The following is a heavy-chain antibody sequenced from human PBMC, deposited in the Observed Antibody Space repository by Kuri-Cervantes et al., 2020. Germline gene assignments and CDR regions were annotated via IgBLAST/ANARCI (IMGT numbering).Heavy chain of an antibody. D-gene: IGHD6-13*01. V-gene: IGHV3-9*01. CDR2: ISWNSGSI. CDR1: GFTFDDYA. Sequence: GGSLRLSCAASGFTFDDYAMHWVRQAPGKGLEWVSGISWNSGSIGYADSVKGRFTISRDNAKNSLYLQMNSLRAEDTALYYCATGLIAAAGYYFDYWGQGTLVTVSS. J-gene: IGHJ4*02. CDR3: ATGLIAAAGYYFDY.